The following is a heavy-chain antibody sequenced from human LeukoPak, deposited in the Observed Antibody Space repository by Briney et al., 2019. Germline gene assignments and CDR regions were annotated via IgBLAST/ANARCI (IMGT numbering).Heavy chain of an antibody. J-gene: IGHJ3*02. Sequence: GGSLRLSCAASGFTFSDYALSWVRQAPGKGLEWVSDISGSGGSTNYADSVKGRFTISRDNSKNTLYLQMNSLGAEDTAVYHCANLRKSFYDAFDIWGQGTMVTVSS. CDR3: ANLRKSFYDAFDI. CDR2: ISGSGGST. CDR1: GFTFSDYA. V-gene: IGHV3-23*01. D-gene: IGHD1-26*01.